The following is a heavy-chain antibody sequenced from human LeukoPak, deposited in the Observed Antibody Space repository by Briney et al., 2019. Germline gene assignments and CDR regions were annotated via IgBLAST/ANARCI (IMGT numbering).Heavy chain of an antibody. Sequence: GGSLRLSCAASGFTFSSYSMNWVRQAPGKGLEWVSSISSSSSYIYYADSVKGRFTISRDNAKNSLYLQMNSLRAEDTAVFYCAKDGYNYGYIPNYFDYWGQGTRVTVSS. CDR3: AKDGYNYGYIPNYFDY. J-gene: IGHJ4*02. CDR2: ISSSSSYI. V-gene: IGHV3-21*04. D-gene: IGHD5-18*01. CDR1: GFTFSSYS.